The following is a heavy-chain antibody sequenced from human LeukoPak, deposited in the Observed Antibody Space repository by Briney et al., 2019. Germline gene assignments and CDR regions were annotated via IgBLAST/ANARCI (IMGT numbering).Heavy chain of an antibody. CDR3: VREYGSGILPIDH. Sequence: GGSLRLSCAASEFIFSNYWMHWVRQPPGKGLVWVSRINGDGSRTNYADSVEGRFTISRDNAKSTLYLQMNSLRTEDTAVYYCVREYGSGILPIDHWGQGTLVTVSS. CDR2: INGDGSRT. CDR1: EFIFSNYW. V-gene: IGHV3-74*01. J-gene: IGHJ4*02. D-gene: IGHD3-10*01.